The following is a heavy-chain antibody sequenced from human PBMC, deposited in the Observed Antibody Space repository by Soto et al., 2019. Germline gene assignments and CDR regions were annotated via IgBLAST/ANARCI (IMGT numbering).Heavy chain of an antibody. CDR1: GGSISSGGYY. CDR2: IYYSGST. D-gene: IGHD3-10*01. CDR3: ARVMVRGGYGMDV. J-gene: IGHJ6*02. V-gene: IGHV4-31*03. Sequence: QVQLQESGPGLVKHSQTLSLTCTVSGGSISSGGYYWSWIRQHPGKGLEWIGYIYYSGSTYYNPSLKSRVTISVDTSKNQFSLKLSSVTAADTAAYYCARVMVRGGYGMDVWDQGTTVTVSS.